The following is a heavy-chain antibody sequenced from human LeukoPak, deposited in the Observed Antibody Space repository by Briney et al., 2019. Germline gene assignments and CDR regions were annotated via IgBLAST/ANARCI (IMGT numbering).Heavy chain of an antibody. D-gene: IGHD6-13*01. J-gene: IGHJ4*02. CDR1: GGSFSGYY. CDR3: AKSGIAAAGQRGYLEC. CDR2: ISSDGSNK. V-gene: IGHV3-30*18. Sequence: LSLTCAVYGGSFSGYYWSWVRQAPGKGLEWVAVISSDGSNKYYADSVKGRFTISRDNSKNTVYLQMNSLRGEDTAVYYCAKSGIAAAGQRGYLECWGQGTLVTVSS.